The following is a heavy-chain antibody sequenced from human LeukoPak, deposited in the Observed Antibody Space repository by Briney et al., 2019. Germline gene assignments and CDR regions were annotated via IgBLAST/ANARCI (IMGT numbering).Heavy chain of an antibody. CDR2: IIPIFGTA. D-gene: IGHD5-18*01. CDR3: AKDGRLPNPPQYSEVAAFDI. CDR1: GGTFSSYA. V-gene: IGHV1-69*13. Sequence: GASVKVSCKASGGTFSSYAISWVRQAPGQGLEWMGGIIPIFGTANYAQKFQGRVTITADESTSTAYMELSSLRSEDTAVYYCAKDGRLPNPPQYSEVAAFDIWGQGTMVTVSS. J-gene: IGHJ3*02.